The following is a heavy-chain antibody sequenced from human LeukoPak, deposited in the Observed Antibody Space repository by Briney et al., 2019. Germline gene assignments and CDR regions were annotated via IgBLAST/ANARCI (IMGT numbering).Heavy chain of an antibody. J-gene: IGHJ4*02. Sequence: PSETLSLTCTVSGGSVSSSGYSWNWIRQPPGKTLEWIGYTYYSGRTNYNPSLKSRVTISVVTSKNQLSLTLSSVTAADTAVYYCARDRGSEAGFDYWGQGTLVTVSS. CDR3: ARDRGSEAGFDY. V-gene: IGHV4-61*08. CDR1: GGSVSSSGYS. D-gene: IGHD6-19*01. CDR2: TYYSGRT.